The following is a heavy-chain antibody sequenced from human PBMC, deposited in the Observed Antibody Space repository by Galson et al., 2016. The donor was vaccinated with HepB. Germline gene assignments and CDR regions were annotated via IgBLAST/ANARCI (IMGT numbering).Heavy chain of an antibody. V-gene: IGHV1-69*13. Sequence: SVKVSCKASGGTFRNYRIVWVRQAPGQGLEWMGGIIPMSGTPNYAQKFQGRVAFTADESTSTAYMEVSSLRFEDTAVYYCARGGPSNQALLFPEPLRTWGQGTLVTVSS. CDR1: GGTFRNYR. CDR3: ARGGPSNQALLFPEPLRT. J-gene: IGHJ4*02. CDR2: IIPMSGTP. D-gene: IGHD1-14*01.